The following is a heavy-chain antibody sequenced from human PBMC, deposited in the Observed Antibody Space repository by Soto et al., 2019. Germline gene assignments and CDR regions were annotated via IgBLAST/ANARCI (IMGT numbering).Heavy chain of an antibody. CDR3: ARDQLEGNWFDP. J-gene: IGHJ5*02. CDR1: GGSISSGGYS. CDR2: IYHSGST. D-gene: IGHD1-1*01. Sequence: QLQLQESGSGLVRPSQTLSLTCAVSGGSISSGGYSWNWIRQPPGKGLEWIGYIYHSGSTLYNPSLHRRVXXXVXXSKNQFSLKLSSVTAADTAVYYCARDQLEGNWFDPWGQGTLVTVSS. V-gene: IGHV4-30-2*01.